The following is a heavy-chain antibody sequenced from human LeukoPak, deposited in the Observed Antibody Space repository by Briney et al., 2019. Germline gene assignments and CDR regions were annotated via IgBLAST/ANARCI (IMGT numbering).Heavy chain of an antibody. Sequence: PGGSLRLSCAASGFTVSSNYMSWVRQAPGKGLEWVSVIFSGGSTYYADSVKGRFTISRDNSKNTLYLQMNSLRAEDTAVYYCARSSGSSYDAFDIWGQGTMVTVSS. D-gene: IGHD1-26*01. CDR3: ARSSGSSYDAFDI. J-gene: IGHJ3*02. CDR1: GFTVSSNY. V-gene: IGHV3-66*01. CDR2: IFSGGST.